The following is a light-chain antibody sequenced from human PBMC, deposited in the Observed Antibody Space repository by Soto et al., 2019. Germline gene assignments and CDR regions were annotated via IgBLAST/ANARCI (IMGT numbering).Light chain of an antibody. Sequence: DIPMTQSPSSLSASVGDRVTITCRASQSISSYLNWYQQKPGKAPNLLISPTSSLQSGVPSRFSGSGSGTDFTLTISSLQPEDCATYYCQQSYSAPLTFGGGTKVEIK. CDR2: PTS. CDR3: QQSYSAPLT. CDR1: QSISSY. V-gene: IGKV1-39*01. J-gene: IGKJ4*01.